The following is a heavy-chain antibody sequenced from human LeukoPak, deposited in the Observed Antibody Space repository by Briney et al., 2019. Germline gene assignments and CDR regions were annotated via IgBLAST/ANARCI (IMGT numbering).Heavy chain of an antibody. CDR1: GFTFSSYS. Sequence: PGGSLRLSCAASGFTFSSYSMNWVRQAPGKGLEWVSSISSSSSTIYYADSVKGRFTISRDNAKNSLYLQMNSLRAEDTAVYYCARDMYGSLEWFSTLGDYWGQGTLATVSS. CDR2: ISSSSSTI. CDR3: ARDMYGSLEWFSTLGDY. V-gene: IGHV3-48*01. J-gene: IGHJ4*02. D-gene: IGHD3-3*01.